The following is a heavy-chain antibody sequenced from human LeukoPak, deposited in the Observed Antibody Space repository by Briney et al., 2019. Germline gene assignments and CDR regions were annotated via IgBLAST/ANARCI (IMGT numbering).Heavy chain of an antibody. V-gene: IGHV4-34*01. CDR2: INHSGST. CDR3: ARADMITFGGVIDRYFDY. Sequence: SETLSLTCAVYGGSFSGYYWSWIRQPPGKGLVWIGEINHSGSTNYNPSLKSRVTISVDTSKNQFSLKLSSVTAADTAVYYCARADMITFGGVIDRYFDYWGQGTLVTVSS. CDR1: GGSFSGYY. J-gene: IGHJ4*02. D-gene: IGHD3-16*02.